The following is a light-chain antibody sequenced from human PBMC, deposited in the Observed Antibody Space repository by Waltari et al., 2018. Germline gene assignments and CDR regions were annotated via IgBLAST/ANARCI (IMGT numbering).Light chain of an antibody. CDR3: QSYETTTVV. J-gene: IGLJ2*01. V-gene: IGLV6-57*04. Sequence: NFMLTQPHSVSGSPGKAVTISCTRSNGNIASNYVQWFQQCPGSAPTTVIYEDNRRPSGVPDLFSASIDRSSNSASLTGSGLESEDEADYCCQSYETTTVVFGGGTKLTVV. CDR1: NGNIASNY. CDR2: EDN.